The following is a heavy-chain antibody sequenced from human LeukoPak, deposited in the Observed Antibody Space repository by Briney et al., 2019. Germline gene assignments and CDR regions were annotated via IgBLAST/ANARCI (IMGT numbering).Heavy chain of an antibody. CDR2: ISSSSSYI. Sequence: GGSLRLSCAASGFTFSSYSMNWVRQAPGKGLEWVSSISSSSSYIYYVDSVKGRFTISRDNAKNSLYLQMNSLRAEDTAVYYCARGKHFDYWGQGTLVTVSS. CDR3: ARGKHFDY. CDR1: GFTFSSYS. J-gene: IGHJ4*02. V-gene: IGHV3-21*01.